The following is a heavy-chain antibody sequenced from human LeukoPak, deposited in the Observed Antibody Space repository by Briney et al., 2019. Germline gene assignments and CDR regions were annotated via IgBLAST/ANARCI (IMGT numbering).Heavy chain of an antibody. CDR3: ARLLDYEGGYNWFDP. CDR1: GYSFTSYW. Sequence: GESLKISCKGSGYSFTSYWIGWVRQMPGKGLEWMGIIYPGDSDTRYSPSFQGQVTISADKSISTAYLQWSSLKASDTAMYYCARLLDYEGGYNWFDPWGQGTLVTVSS. V-gene: IGHV5-51*01. CDR2: IYPGDSDT. D-gene: IGHD4-17*01. J-gene: IGHJ5*02.